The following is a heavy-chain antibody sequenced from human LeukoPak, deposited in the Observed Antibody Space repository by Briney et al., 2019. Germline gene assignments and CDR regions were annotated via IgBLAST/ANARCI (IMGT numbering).Heavy chain of an antibody. D-gene: IGHD3-22*01. CDR2: ISGSGGST. Sequence: PGGSLRLSCAASGFTFNSHAMSWVRQAPGKGLEWVSTISGSGGSTYYADSVKGRFTISRDNSKNTLYLQMNSLRAEDTAVYYCAKGGTYYYDSSGYYYEPTINTWGQGTLVTVSS. V-gene: IGHV3-23*01. J-gene: IGHJ5*02. CDR3: AKGGTYYYDSSGYYYEPTINT. CDR1: GFTFNSHA.